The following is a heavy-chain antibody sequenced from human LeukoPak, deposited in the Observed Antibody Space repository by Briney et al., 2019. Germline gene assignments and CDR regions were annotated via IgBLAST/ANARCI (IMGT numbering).Heavy chain of an antibody. V-gene: IGHV5-51*01. D-gene: IGHD3-10*01. CDR3: ARQKGLSGSGSYYYGMDV. J-gene: IGHJ6*02. Sequence: GESLKISCKGSGYSFTSYWIGWVRQMPGKGLEWMGIIYPGDSDTRYSPSFQGQVTISADKSISTAYLQWSSLKASDTAMYYCARQKGLSGSGSYYYGMDVWGQGTTVTVSS. CDR2: IYPGDSDT. CDR1: GYSFTSYW.